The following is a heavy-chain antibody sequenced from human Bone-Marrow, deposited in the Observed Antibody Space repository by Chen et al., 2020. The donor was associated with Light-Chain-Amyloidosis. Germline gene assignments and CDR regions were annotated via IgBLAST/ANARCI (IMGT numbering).Heavy chain of an antibody. D-gene: IGHD3-10*01. CDR1: GHLIPDGYY. J-gene: IGHJ4*02. Sequence: QLQLQESGPGLVQPSETLSLTCVVSGHLIPDGYYWGWIRQPPGKGLEWIGNVYPNGDAHYNASLESRVTISVDTSKNQFSLKLTSVTAEDTAVYYCARAPPYDSGTSGLDYWGQGTLVIVSS. V-gene: IGHV4-38-2*01. CDR2: VYPNGDA. CDR3: ARAPPYDSGTSGLDY.